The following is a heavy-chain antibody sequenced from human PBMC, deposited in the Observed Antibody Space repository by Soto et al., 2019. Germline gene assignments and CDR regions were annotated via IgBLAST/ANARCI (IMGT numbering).Heavy chain of an antibody. D-gene: IGHD3-22*01. CDR1: GYTFTTHY. Sequence: ASVKVSCKASGYTFTTHYLHWVRQAPGQGLEWMGLISASDGSTSYAQKFQGRVTMTTDTSTSTAYMELRSLRSDDTAVYYCARMGDSSGYFRDYFDYWGQGTLVTVSS. CDR2: ISASDGST. J-gene: IGHJ4*02. V-gene: IGHV1-46*01. CDR3: ARMGDSSGYFRDYFDY.